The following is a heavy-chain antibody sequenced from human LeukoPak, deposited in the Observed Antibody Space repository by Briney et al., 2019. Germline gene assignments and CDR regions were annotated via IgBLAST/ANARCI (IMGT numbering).Heavy chain of an antibody. CDR2: INSDGTTT. CDR1: GFSFSNFW. V-gene: IGHV3-74*01. CDR3: ASDPYLANFWTGYPHY. D-gene: IGHD3/OR15-3a*01. J-gene: IGHJ4*02. Sequence: SGVSLSFSCAASGFSFSNFWRHWVPQAPGKGLVWVSRINSDGTTTYYADSVKGRFTISRDNAKNTLFLQMNSLRPEDTALYYCASDPYLANFWTGYPHYWGQGTLVTVSS.